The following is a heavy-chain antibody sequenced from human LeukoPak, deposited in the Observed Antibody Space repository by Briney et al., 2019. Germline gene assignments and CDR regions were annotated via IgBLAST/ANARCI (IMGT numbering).Heavy chain of an antibody. CDR2: IWYDGSNK. D-gene: IGHD2-2*01. CDR3: ARGREYCSSTSCRDAFDI. CDR1: GFTFSSCG. Sequence: PGGSLRLSCAASGFTFSSCGMHWVRQAPGKGLEWVAVIWYDGSNKYYADSVKGRFTISRDNSKNTLYLQMNSLRAEDTAVYYCARGREYCSSTSCRDAFDIWGLGTMVTVSS. J-gene: IGHJ3*02. V-gene: IGHV3-33*01.